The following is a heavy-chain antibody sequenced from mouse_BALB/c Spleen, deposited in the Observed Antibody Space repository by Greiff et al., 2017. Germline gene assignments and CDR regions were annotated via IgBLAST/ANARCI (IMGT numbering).Heavy chain of an antibody. D-gene: IGHD2-1*01. Sequence: EVKVEESGGGLVQPGGSRKLSCAASGFTFSDYGMAWVRQAPGKGPEWVAFISNLAYSIYYADTVTGRFTISRENAKNTLYLEMSSLRSEDTAMYYCAREDGNYNYAMDYWGQGTSVTVSS. CDR2: ISNLAYSI. CDR3: AREDGNYNYAMDY. CDR1: GFTFSDYG. V-gene: IGHV5-15*02. J-gene: IGHJ4*01.